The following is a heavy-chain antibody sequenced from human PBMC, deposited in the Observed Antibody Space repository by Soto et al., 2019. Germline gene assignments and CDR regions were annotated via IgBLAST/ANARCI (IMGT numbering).Heavy chain of an antibody. V-gene: IGHV3-30-3*01. CDR2: ISYDGSNK. CDR1: VFTFISYA. J-gene: IGHJ6*02. Sequence: GWSLRLSCASSVFTFISYAMHWVRQAPGKGLEWVAVISYDGSNKYYADSVKGRFTISRDNSKNTLYLQMNSLRAEDTAVYYCARDSSLYYYYGMDVWGQGTTVTVSS. CDR3: ARDSSLYYYYGMDV. D-gene: IGHD6-13*01.